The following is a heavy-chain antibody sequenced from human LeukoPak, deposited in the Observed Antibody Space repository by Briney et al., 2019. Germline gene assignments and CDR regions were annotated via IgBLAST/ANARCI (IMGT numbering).Heavy chain of an antibody. V-gene: IGHV1-2*06. CDR2: INPNSGGT. CDR1: GYTFTGYY. CDR3: ARDGGGITFGGVIVRPDY. D-gene: IGHD3-16*02. J-gene: IGHJ4*02. Sequence: ASVKVSCKASGYTFTGYYMHWVRQAPGQGLEWMGRINPNSGGTNYAQKFQGRVTMTRDTSISTAYMELSRLRSDDTAVYYCARDGGGITFGGVIVRPDYWGQGTLATVSS.